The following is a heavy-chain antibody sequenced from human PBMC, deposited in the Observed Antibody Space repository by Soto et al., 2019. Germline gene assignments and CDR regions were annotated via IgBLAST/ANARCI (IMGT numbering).Heavy chain of an antibody. CDR3: TKTDAGGSYDY. CDR1: GFTFSGYA. CDR2: ISYDGSNK. Sequence: QVQLVESGGGVVQPGRSLRLSCAASGFTFSGYAMHWVRQAPGKGLEWVTLISYDGSNKYYADSVKGRFTISRDNSKNTLYLQMNSLRAEDTAVYYCTKTDAGGSYDYWGLGTLVTVSS. J-gene: IGHJ4*02. D-gene: IGHD1-26*01. V-gene: IGHV3-30*18.